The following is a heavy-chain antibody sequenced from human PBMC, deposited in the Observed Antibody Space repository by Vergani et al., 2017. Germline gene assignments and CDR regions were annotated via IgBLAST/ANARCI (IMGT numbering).Heavy chain of an antibody. J-gene: IGHJ3*02. CDR3: ARAGFMVRGIPDAFDI. Sequence: QLQLQESGPGLVKPSETLSLTCTVSGGSISSSSYYWGWIRQPPGKGLEWIGSIYYSGSNYYNPSLKSRVTISVDTSKNQFSRKRSSVTAADSGVYYCARAGFMVRGIPDAFDIWGQGTMVTVSS. CDR2: IYYSGSN. D-gene: IGHD3-10*01. V-gene: IGHV4-39*07. CDR1: GGSISSSSYY.